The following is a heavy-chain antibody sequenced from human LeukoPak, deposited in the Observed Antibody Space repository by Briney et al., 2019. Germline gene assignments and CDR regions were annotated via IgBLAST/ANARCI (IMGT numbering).Heavy chain of an antibody. CDR3: AKESCSSFDY. V-gene: IGHV3-23*01. Sequence: GGSLRLSCAASGFTFSSYAMNWVRQAPGKGLEWVSGISNSGGSTYYADSVKGRFIISRDNSKNTLYLQMNSLRAEDTAVYYCAKESCSSFDYWGQGTLVTVSS. CDR1: GFTFSSYA. D-gene: IGHD6-6*01. CDR2: ISNSGGST. J-gene: IGHJ4*02.